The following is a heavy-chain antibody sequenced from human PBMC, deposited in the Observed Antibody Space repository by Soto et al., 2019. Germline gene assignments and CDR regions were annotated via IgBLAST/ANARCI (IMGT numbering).Heavy chain of an antibody. J-gene: IGHJ3*02. V-gene: IGHV4-31*03. CDR2: THNSGNS. Sequence: PSETLSLTCSVAGVSISRRGYYWIWIRQHPGTGLEWIGYTHNSGNSYYNPSLKSRVTISADTSKNQFSLNVSFVTAADTAVYYCARGVGYSGSFEDAFDIWGQGKTVTVSS. CDR3: ARGVGYSGSFEDAFDI. CDR1: GVSISRRGYY. D-gene: IGHD1-26*01.